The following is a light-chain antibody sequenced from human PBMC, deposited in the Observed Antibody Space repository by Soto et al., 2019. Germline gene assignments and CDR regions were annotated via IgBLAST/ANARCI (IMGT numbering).Light chain of an antibody. J-gene: IGLJ2*01. CDR2: STS. V-gene: IGLV7-43*01. CDR1: TGAVTSGYF. CDR3: LLYVGDARV. Sequence: QAVVTQEPSLTVSPGGTVTLTCSSSTGAVTSGYFPSWFQQKPGQAPRSLIYSTSNTHSWTPARFSGSLLGGKAALTLSGVQPEDEADYYCLLYVGDARVFGGGTKLTVL.